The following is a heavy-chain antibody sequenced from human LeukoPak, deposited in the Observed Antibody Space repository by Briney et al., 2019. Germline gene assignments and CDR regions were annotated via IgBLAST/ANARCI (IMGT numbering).Heavy chain of an antibody. V-gene: IGHV1-69*01. CDR3: ARVQKGSAPLTYDFWSPRHYYGMDV. CDR1: GGTFSSYA. J-gene: IGHJ6*02. CDR2: IIPIFGTA. Sequence: TVTVSCTASGGTFSSYAISWVRQAPGQGLEWMGGIIPIFGTANYAQKFQGRVTITADESTSTAYMELSSLRSEDTAVYYCARVQKGSAPLTYDFWSPRHYYGMDVWGQGTTVTVSS. D-gene: IGHD3-3*01.